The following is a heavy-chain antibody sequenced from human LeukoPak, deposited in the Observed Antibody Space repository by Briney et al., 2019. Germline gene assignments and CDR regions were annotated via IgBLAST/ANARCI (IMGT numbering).Heavy chain of an antibody. CDR2: INPNSGAT. Sequence: ASVKVSCKASGYTFAGYCVHWVRQAPGQGLEWMGWINPNSGATNYAQKFQGRVTMTRATSINTAYMEVSRLKSDDTAVYYCARESPDIVVVVTAALRRSWFDPWGQGTLVTVSS. D-gene: IGHD2-15*01. CDR3: ARESPDIVVVVTAALRRSWFDP. J-gene: IGHJ5*02. V-gene: IGHV1-2*02. CDR1: GYTFAGYC.